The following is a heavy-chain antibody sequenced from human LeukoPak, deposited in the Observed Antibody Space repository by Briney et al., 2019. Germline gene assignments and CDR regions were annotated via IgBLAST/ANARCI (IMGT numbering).Heavy chain of an antibody. D-gene: IGHD6-19*01. CDR3: ARSSTAVAGIIAEYFQH. CDR1: VGTFSSYA. CDR2: INPNSGGT. V-gene: IGHV1-2*02. Sequence: ASVKVSCKASVGTFSSYAISWVRQAPGPGLEWMGWINPNSGGTNYAQKFQGRVTMTRDTSISTAYMELSRLRSDDTAVYYCARSSTAVAGIIAEYFQHWGQGTLATVSS. J-gene: IGHJ1*01.